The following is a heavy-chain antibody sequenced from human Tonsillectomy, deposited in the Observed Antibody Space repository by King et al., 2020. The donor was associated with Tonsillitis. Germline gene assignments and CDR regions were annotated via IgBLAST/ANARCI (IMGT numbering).Heavy chain of an antibody. CDR2: IYHSGST. CDR1: GGSISSGGYS. Sequence: LQLQESGSGLVKPSQTLSLTCAISGGSISSGGYSWSWIRQPPGKGLEWIGYIYHSGSTYYNPSLKSRITMSVDRSKNQFSLKLSSVTAADTAVYYCARSGSGYQDFDYWGQGTLVTVSS. CDR3: ARSGSGYQDFDY. J-gene: IGHJ4*02. D-gene: IGHD3-22*01. V-gene: IGHV4-30-2*01.